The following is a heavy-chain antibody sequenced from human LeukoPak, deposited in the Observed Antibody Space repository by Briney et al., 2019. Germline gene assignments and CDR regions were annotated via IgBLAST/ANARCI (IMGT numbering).Heavy chain of an antibody. CDR1: GASISSDY. J-gene: IGHJ5*02. CDR2: IYYSGST. CDR3: AVMYSSSWYWFDP. V-gene: IGHV4-59*08. D-gene: IGHD6-13*01. Sequence: SETLSLTCTVSGASISSDYWNWIRQPPGKGLEWIGYIYYSGSTNYNPSLKSRVTISVDTSKNQFSLKLSSVTAADTAVSYCAVMYSSSWYWFDPWGQGTLVTVSS.